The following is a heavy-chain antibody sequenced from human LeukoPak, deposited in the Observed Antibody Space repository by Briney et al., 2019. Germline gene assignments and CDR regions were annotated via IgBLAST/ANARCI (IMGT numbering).Heavy chain of an antibody. D-gene: IGHD6-13*01. CDR2: ISDSGSTT. J-gene: IGHJ3*02. V-gene: IGHV3-48*04. Sequence: GGSLRLSCAASGFIFRIYGMHWVRQAPGKGLEWISYISDSGSTTYYADSVKGRFSISRDNAKNSLYLQMNSLRAEDTAVYYCARIGYSNWGDALDIWGQGTMVTASS. CDR1: GFIFRIYG. CDR3: ARIGYSNWGDALDI.